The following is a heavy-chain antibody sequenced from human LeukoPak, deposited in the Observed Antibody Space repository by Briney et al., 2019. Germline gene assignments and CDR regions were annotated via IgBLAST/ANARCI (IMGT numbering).Heavy chain of an antibody. V-gene: IGHV4-61*02. Sequence: SETLSLTCTVSGGSISSGSYYWSWNRQPAGKGLEWIGRIYTSGSTNYNPSLKSRVTISVDTSKNQFSLKLSSVTAADTAVYYCARDFVGATKGGIYNWFDPWGQGTLVTVSS. D-gene: IGHD1-26*01. J-gene: IGHJ5*02. CDR3: ARDFVGATKGGIYNWFDP. CDR2: IYTSGST. CDR1: GGSISSGSYY.